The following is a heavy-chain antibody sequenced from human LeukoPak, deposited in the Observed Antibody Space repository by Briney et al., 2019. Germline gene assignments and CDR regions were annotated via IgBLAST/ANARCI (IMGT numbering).Heavy chain of an antibody. CDR1: GYAFTSYH. D-gene: IGHD4-11*01. J-gene: IGHJ4*02. Sequence: ASVKVSCKASGYAFTSYHIHWMRQAPGQGLGWMGIIIPSSGSTTYAQKFQGRVTMTRDTSTSTVYTELSSLTSDDTAVYFCARSDYNDYRGLGFWGQGTLVTVSS. CDR3: ARSDYNDYRGLGF. CDR2: IIPSSGST. V-gene: IGHV1-46*01.